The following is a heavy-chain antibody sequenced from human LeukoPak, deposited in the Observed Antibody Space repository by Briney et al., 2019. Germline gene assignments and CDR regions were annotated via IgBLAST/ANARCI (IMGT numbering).Heavy chain of an antibody. D-gene: IGHD3-22*01. V-gene: IGHV3-7*01. J-gene: IGHJ4*02. CDR1: GFTFTSFW. Sequence: GGSLRLSCAASGFTFTSFWMSWVRQAPGKGLEWVANIKEGGSEKYYVDSVMGRFTISRDNAKNSQYLEMNSLRAEDTAVYYCARGRFNYDSTGYSSFYHWGQGTLVTVSS. CDR2: IKEGGSEK. CDR3: ARGRFNYDSTGYSSFYH.